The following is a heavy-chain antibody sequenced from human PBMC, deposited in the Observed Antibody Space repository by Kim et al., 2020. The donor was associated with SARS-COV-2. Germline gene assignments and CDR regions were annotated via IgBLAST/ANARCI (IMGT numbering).Heavy chain of an antibody. V-gene: IGHV3-11*06. Sequence: GRFTTSRDNAKNSLYLQMNSLRAEDTAVYYCARGGPDYGSNAGYYYGMDVWGQGTTVTVSS. D-gene: IGHD4-17*01. J-gene: IGHJ6*02. CDR3: ARGGPDYGSNAGYYYGMDV.